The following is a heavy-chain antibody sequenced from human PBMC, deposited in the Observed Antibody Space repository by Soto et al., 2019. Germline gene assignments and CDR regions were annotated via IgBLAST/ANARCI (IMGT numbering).Heavy chain of an antibody. V-gene: IGHV3-74*01. CDR2: MNSDGTSI. CDR3: ARETFSYGLDV. D-gene: IGHD5-18*01. Sequence: EVQLVESGGGLVQPGGSLRLSCAASGFTFSRYWMHWVRQAPGKGLVWLSRMNSDGTSIFYADSVKGRFTISRDNAKNTVYLQVHSLRAEDTAMYYCARETFSYGLDVWGQGTMVTASS. J-gene: IGHJ4*02. CDR1: GFTFSRYW.